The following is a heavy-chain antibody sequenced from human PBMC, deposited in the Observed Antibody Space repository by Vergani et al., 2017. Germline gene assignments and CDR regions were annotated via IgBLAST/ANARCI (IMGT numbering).Heavy chain of an antibody. CDR2: IIPIFGTA. Sequence: QEQLVQSGAEVKKPGSSVTVSCKASGGTFSSYAISWVRQAPGQGLEWMGGIIPIFGTANYAQKFQGRVTITADESTSTAYMELSSLRSEDTAVYYCAREGIAAAGEYYFDYWGQGTLVTVSS. D-gene: IGHD6-13*01. J-gene: IGHJ4*02. V-gene: IGHV1-69*01. CDR3: AREGIAAAGEYYFDY. CDR1: GGTFSSYA.